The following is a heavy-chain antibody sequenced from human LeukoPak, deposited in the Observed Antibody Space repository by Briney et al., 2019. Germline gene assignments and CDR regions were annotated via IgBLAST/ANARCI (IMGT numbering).Heavy chain of an antibody. V-gene: IGHV1-18*01. Sequence: ASVKVSCKASGYTFTSYGINWVRQAPGQGLEWMGWISAYNGNTDYAQKLQGRVTMTTDTSTSTAYMELRSLRSDDTAVYYCAGEGGSANDPDSGYWGQGALVTVSS. CDR3: AGEGGSANDPDSGY. J-gene: IGHJ4*02. D-gene: IGHD2-15*01. CDR2: ISAYNGNT. CDR1: GYTFTSYG.